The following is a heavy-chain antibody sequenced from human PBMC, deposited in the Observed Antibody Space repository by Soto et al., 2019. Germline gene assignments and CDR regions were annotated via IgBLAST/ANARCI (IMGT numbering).Heavy chain of an antibody. V-gene: IGHV3-64D*06. CDR1: GFTFSSYA. CDR3: VKAYYDFWSGYHY. J-gene: IGHJ4*02. Sequence: HPGGSLRLSCSASGFTFSSYAMHWVRQAPGKGLEYVSAISSNGGSTYYADSVKGRFTISRDNSKSTLYLQMSSLRAEDTAVYYCVKAYYDFWSGYHYWGQGTLVTVSS. D-gene: IGHD3-3*01. CDR2: ISSNGGST.